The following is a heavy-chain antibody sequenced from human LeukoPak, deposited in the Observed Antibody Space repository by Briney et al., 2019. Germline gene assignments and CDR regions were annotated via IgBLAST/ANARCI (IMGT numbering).Heavy chain of an antibody. Sequence: PSETLSLTCTVSGVSISGTFYHWGWIRQHPGKGLEWIGRIYTSGSTNYNPSLKSRVTMSVDTSKNQFSLKLSSVTAADTAVYYCARDRGPAIAAWVSDAFDIWGQGTMVTVSS. CDR3: ARDRGPAIAAWVSDAFDI. V-gene: IGHV4-39*07. D-gene: IGHD6-6*01. J-gene: IGHJ3*02. CDR1: GVSISGTFYH. CDR2: IYTSGST.